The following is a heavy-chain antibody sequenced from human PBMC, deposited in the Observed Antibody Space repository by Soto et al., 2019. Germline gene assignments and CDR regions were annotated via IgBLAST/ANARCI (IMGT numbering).Heavy chain of an antibody. V-gene: IGHV4-31*11. J-gene: IGHJ4*02. Sequence: QVQLQESGPGLVEPSQTLSLTCAVSGGSVTSGAFYWSFIRQHPGKGLEWIGYIYYKGATYYNPSLRGRISISSDTSKNQFSLRLSSATAADTAVYYCARAPDGMVAFDVWGQGTLVTVSS. CDR1: GGSVTSGAFY. D-gene: IGHD2-8*01. CDR2: IYYKGAT. CDR3: ARAPDGMVAFDV.